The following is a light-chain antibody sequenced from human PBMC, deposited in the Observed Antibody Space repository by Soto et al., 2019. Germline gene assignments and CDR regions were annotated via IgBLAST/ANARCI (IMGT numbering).Light chain of an antibody. CDR1: QSISSW. J-gene: IGKJ4*01. Sequence: DIQMTQSPSTLSASVGDRVTITCLASQSISSWLAWYQQKPGKAPKLLIYKASSLESGVPSRFSGSGSGTEFTLTISSLQPDDFATDYCQQYNSYSPALTFGGGTKVEIK. V-gene: IGKV1-5*03. CDR3: QQYNSYSPALT. CDR2: KAS.